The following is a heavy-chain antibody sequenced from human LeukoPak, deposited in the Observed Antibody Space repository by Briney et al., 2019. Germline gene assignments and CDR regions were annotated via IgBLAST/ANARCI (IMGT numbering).Heavy chain of an antibody. V-gene: IGHV4-59*08. Sequence: PSETLSLTCTVSGGSISAYYWYWIRQPPGKGLEWIGYIYYSGSTEYNPSLKSRVTISVDTSKTQFSLRLSSVTAADTAVYYCARCVAVAAWFDPWGQGTLVTVSS. J-gene: IGHJ5*02. CDR1: GGSISAYY. CDR2: IYYSGST. CDR3: ARCVAVAAWFDP. D-gene: IGHD6-19*01.